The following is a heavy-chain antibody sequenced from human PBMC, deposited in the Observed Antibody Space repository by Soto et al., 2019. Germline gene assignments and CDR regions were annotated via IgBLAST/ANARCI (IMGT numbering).Heavy chain of an antibody. V-gene: IGHV1-3*01. CDR3: ARGFLGGRFDY. CDR2: INAGNGNT. Sequence: QVQLVQSGAEVKKPGASVKVSCKASGYTFTSYAMHWVRQAPGQRLEWMGWINAGNGNTKYSQKFQVRVTITRDTSASTAYMELSSLRSEDTAVYYCARGFLGGRFDYWGQGTLVTVSS. J-gene: IGHJ4*02. D-gene: IGHD3-16*01. CDR1: GYTFTSYA.